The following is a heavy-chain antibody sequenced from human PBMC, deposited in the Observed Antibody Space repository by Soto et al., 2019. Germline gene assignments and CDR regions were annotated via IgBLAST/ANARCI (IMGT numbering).Heavy chain of an antibody. Sequence: QVQLQQWGAGLLKPSETLSLTCSVYGGSFSTYFWTWMRQPPGKGLEWIGEVNQSGSANYNPSLESRVPISVERSKTQFSLGLSSVTAADTAVYYCARERRVVGGYSSSWYDYFDSWGQGTLVTVSS. CDR1: GGSFSTYF. CDR2: VNQSGSA. CDR3: ARERRVVGGYSSSWYDYFDS. J-gene: IGHJ4*02. V-gene: IGHV4-34*02. D-gene: IGHD6-13*01.